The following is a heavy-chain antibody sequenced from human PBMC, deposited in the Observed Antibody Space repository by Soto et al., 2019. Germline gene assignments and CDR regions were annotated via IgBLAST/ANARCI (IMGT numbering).Heavy chain of an antibody. J-gene: IGHJ5*02. CDR2: MNPSTGNT. CDR3: ARGRIIVAGGSDP. D-gene: IGHD6-19*01. CDR1: GYTFTSYD. V-gene: IGHV1-8*01. Sequence: ASVKVSCKASGYTFTSYDIIWVRQATGQGLEWMGWMNPSTGNTDSAEKFQGRLTMTRNTSISTVYMELSSLSFEDTAVYYCARGRIIVAGGSDPWGQGTLVTSPQ.